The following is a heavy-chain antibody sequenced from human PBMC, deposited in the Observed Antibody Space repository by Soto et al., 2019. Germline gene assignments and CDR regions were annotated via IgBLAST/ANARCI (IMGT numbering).Heavy chain of an antibody. Sequence: PGESLKISCKGSGYSFTSYWIGWVRQMPGKGLEWMGIIYPGDSDTRYSPSFQGQVTISADKSISTAYLQWSSLKASDTAMYYCARRSDAPGIADPHYGMDVWAQVTTVPVSS. D-gene: IGHD6-13*01. J-gene: IGHJ6*02. CDR2: IYPGDSDT. V-gene: IGHV5-51*01. CDR3: ARRSDAPGIADPHYGMDV. CDR1: GYSFTSYW.